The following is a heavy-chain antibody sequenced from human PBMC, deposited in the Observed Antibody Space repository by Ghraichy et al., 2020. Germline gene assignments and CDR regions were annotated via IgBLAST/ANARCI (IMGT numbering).Heavy chain of an antibody. Sequence: SETLSLTCTVSGGSISSGSYYWSWIRQPAGKGLEWIGRIYTSGSTNYNPSLKSRVTISVDTSKNQFSLKLSSVTAEDTAVYYCARAVGLGSSSHTYDYWGQGTLLTVSS. D-gene: IGHD6-6*01. CDR2: IYTSGST. CDR1: GGSISSGSYY. V-gene: IGHV4-61*02. J-gene: IGHJ4*02. CDR3: ARAVGLGSSSHTYDY.